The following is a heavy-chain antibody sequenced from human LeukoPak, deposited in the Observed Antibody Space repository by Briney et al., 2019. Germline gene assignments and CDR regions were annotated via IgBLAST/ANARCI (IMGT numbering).Heavy chain of an antibody. D-gene: IGHD4-17*01. CDR3: ARDPNYGDYPTHSDY. V-gene: IGHV3-33*01. Sequence: GRSLRLSCAASGFTFSSYGMHWVRQAPGKGLEWVGVIWYDGSNKYYADSVKGRFTISRDNSKNTLYLQMNSLRAEDTAVYYCARDPNYGDYPTHSDYWGQGTLVTVSS. CDR1: GFTFSSYG. CDR2: IWYDGSNK. J-gene: IGHJ4*02.